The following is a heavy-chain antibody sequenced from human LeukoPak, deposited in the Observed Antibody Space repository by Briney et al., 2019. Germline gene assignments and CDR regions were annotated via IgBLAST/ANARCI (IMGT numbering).Heavy chain of an antibody. CDR1: GFIFRDYS. CDR3: ARSPDYYYMDV. CDR2: ISGSSSYI. V-gene: IGHV3-21*01. Sequence: PGGSLRLSCAPSGFIFRDYSMNWVRQAPGKGLEWVSSISGSSSYIYYADSVKGRFTISRDNAKKLLYLQMNSLRAEDTAVYYCARSPDYYYMDVWGKGTTVTVSS. J-gene: IGHJ6*03.